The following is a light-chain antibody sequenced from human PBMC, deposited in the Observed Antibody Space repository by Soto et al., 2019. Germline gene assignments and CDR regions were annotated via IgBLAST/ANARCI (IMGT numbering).Light chain of an antibody. CDR2: GAS. J-gene: IGKJ3*01. CDR1: QSVSSSY. V-gene: IGKV3-20*01. Sequence: EIVLTQSPGTLSLSPGERATLSCRASQSVSSSYLAWYQQKPGQAPRLLIYGASSRATGIPDRFSGSGSGTDFTLIISRLETEDFAVYFCQHYGISRFTFGPGTKVDIK. CDR3: QHYGISRFT.